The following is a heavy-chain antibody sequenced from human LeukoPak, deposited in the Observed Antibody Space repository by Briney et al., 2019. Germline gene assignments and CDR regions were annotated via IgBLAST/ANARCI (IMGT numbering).Heavy chain of an antibody. D-gene: IGHD4/OR15-4a*01. CDR2: IYGSGRDT. Sequence: GGSLRLSCTASGYTFGTYSMTWVRQAPGKGLEWVSGIYGSGRDTFYADSVKGRFTISKDNSGNTLYLQMTSLRAEDTAIYHCAKDRRLDGAWSHDYWGQGTLVIVSS. CDR1: GYTFGTYS. J-gene: IGHJ4*02. CDR3: AKDRRLDGAWSHDY. V-gene: IGHV3-23*01.